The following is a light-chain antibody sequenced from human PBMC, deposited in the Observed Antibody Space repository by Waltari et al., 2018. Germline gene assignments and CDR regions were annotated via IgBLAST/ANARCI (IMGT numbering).Light chain of an antibody. J-gene: IGLJ3*02. V-gene: IGLV1-40*01. CDR2: GNN. CDR3: QSYDSSLSGPRV. Sequence: QSVLTQPPSVSGAPGQRVTISCTGSSSNIGAGYDVHWYPQLPGTAPKLLIYGNNNRPSGVPDRFSGSKSGTSASLAITGLQAEDEADYYCQSYDSSLSGPRVFGGGTKLTVL. CDR1: SSNIGAGYD.